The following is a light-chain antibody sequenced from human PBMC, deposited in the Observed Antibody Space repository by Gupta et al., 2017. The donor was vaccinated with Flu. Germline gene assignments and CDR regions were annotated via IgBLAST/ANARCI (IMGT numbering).Light chain of an antibody. V-gene: IGKV2-28*01. CDR1: KSLPHGNGNNY. J-gene: IGKJ2*01. CDR3: RQNLQAPYT. CDR2: LRS. Sequence: VTPAELASIACWGGKSLPHGNGNNYLNCSIQKPRRSPRVLMYLRSDRGSGVPDRFSGSGSGADITLKISRVAAADVEVYYCRQNLQAPYTFGQGTKVEIK.